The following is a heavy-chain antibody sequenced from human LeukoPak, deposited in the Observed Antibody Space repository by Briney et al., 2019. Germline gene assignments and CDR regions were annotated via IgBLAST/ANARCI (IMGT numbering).Heavy chain of an antibody. J-gene: IGHJ4*02. CDR1: AFTFGSYA. V-gene: IGHV3-30*04. CDR3: ARDLYDYVDYAGANDG. D-gene: IGHD4-17*01. Sequence: ARSMTLSSPVSAFTFGSYAMHWVRPAPGKVLEWVAVILYVGSNKYYTDSVKGRFTLSRDNSKNTLYLQMNSLRAEDTAVYYCARDLYDYVDYAGANDGWGQGTLVSAS. CDR2: ILYVGSNK.